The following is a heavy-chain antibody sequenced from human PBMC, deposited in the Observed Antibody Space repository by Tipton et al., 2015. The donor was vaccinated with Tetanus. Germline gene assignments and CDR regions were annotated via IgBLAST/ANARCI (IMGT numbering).Heavy chain of an antibody. CDR2: IKSKVDGGAI. V-gene: IGHV3-15*01. CDR3: TTSGPGASEGDY. J-gene: IGHJ4*02. CDR1: GFTFTGFTFANAW. D-gene: IGHD3-10*01. Sequence: SLRLSCAASGFTFTGFTFANAWMSWVRQAPGKGLEWIGRIKSKVDGGAIDYAAPMKARFTLSRDDSKNTVFLQMDSLKTEDTAVYYCTTSGPGASEGDYWGQGTLVTVSS.